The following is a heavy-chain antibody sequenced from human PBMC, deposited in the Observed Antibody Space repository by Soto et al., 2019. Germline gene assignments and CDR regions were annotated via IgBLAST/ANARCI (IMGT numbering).Heavy chain of an antibody. J-gene: IGHJ5*02. CDR1: GFIFSSYG. CDR2: IWYDGSDK. CDR3: ASSIS. Sequence: QVQLVESGGGVVQPGRSLRLSCEASGFIFSSYGMHWVRQAPGKGLEWVAVIWYDGSDKNYADSVKGRFTITRDNSKNTLYLQMNSLRAEDTAVYYCASSISWGQGTLVTASS. V-gene: IGHV3-33*01.